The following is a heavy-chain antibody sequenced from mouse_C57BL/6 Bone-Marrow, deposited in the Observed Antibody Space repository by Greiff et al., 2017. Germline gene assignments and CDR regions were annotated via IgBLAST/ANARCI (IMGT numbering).Heavy chain of an antibody. CDR3: ARATTVPLYYAMDY. CDR2: INPNNGGT. J-gene: IGHJ4*01. CDR1: GYTFTDYY. D-gene: IGHD1-1*01. Sequence: EVQLQQSGPELVKPGASVKISCKASGYTFTDYYMNWVKQSHGKSLEWIGDINPNNGGTSYNQKFKGKATLTVDKSSSTAYMELRSLTSEDSAVXYCARATTVPLYYAMDYWGQGPSVTVSS. V-gene: IGHV1-26*01.